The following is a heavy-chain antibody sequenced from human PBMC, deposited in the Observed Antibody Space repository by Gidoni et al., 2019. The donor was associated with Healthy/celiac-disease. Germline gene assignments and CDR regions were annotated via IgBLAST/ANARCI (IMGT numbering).Heavy chain of an antibody. CDR2: IKSKTDGGTT. V-gene: IGHV3-15*01. CDR1: GFTFSNAW. CDR3: TTDIAAAGLIDY. Sequence: EVQLVESGGGLVKPGGSLRLSCAASGFTFSNAWMSWVRQAPGKGLEWDGRIKSKTDGGTTDYAAPVKGRFTISRDDSKNTLYLQMNSLKTEDTAVYYCTTDIAAAGLIDYWGQGTLVTVSS. J-gene: IGHJ4*02. D-gene: IGHD6-13*01.